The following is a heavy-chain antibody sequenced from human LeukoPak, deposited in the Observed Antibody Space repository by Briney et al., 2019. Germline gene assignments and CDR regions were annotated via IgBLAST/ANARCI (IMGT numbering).Heavy chain of an antibody. CDR1: GFTFSSYA. J-gene: IGHJ5*02. D-gene: IGHD2-15*01. CDR2: ISGSGGST. V-gene: IGHV3-23*01. CDR3: AKPVVVAATLNWFDP. Sequence: GGSLRLSCAASGFTFSSYAMSWVRQAPGKGLEWVSAISGSGGSTYYADSVKGRFTISRDNSKNTLYLQMHSLRAEDTAVYYCAKPVVVAATLNWFDPWGQGTLVTVSS.